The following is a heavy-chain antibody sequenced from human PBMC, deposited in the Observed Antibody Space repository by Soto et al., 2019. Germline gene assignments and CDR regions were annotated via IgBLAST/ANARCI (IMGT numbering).Heavy chain of an antibody. D-gene: IGHD6-19*01. Sequence: TGGSLRLSCAASGFTFSSYGMHWVRQAPGKGLEWVAVISYDGSNKYYADSVKGRFTISRDNSKNTLYLQMNSLRAEDTAVYYCAKSKLRIAVAGTVDYWGQGTRVTVS. CDR1: GFTFSSYG. J-gene: IGHJ4*02. CDR2: ISYDGSNK. V-gene: IGHV3-30*18. CDR3: AKSKLRIAVAGTVDY.